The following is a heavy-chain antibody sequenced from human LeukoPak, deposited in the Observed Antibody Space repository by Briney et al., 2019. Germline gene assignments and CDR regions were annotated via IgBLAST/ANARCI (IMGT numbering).Heavy chain of an antibody. CDR2: IHYSGST. D-gene: IGHD3-22*01. V-gene: IGHV4-59*12. CDR1: GGSISNYY. Sequence: SETLSLTCTVSGGSISNYYWSWIRQPPGKGLEWIGYIHYSGSTSYNPSLKSRVTISVDTSKNQFSLKLSSVAAADTAVYYCARDEGSSGYPFDYWGQGTLVTVSS. CDR3: ARDEGSSGYPFDY. J-gene: IGHJ4*02.